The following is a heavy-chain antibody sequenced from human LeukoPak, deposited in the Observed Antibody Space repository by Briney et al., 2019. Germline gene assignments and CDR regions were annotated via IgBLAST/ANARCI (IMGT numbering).Heavy chain of an antibody. CDR3: ARDQGDCSSTSCYDSWFDP. J-gene: IGHJ5*02. D-gene: IGHD2-2*01. CDR2: ISSSGSTI. Sequence: PGGSLRLSCAASGFTFSSYAMSWVRQAPGKGLEWVSYISSSGSTIYYADSVKGRFTISRDNAKNSLYLQMNSLRAEDTAVYYCARDQGDCSSTSCYDSWFDPWGQGTLVTVSS. CDR1: GFTFSSYA. V-gene: IGHV3-48*04.